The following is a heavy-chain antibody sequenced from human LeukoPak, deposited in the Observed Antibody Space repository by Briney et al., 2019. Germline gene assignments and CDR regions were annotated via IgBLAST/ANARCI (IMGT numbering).Heavy chain of an antibody. CDR3: ARGRGVRGSLDY. V-gene: IGHV3-74*01. J-gene: IGHJ4*02. Sequence: PGGSLRLSCAASGFTFSGAWMHWVRQAPGKGLVWVSRINNDGSTTRYADSVKGRFTISRDNAKNTLYLQMNSLRAEDTAVYYCARGRGVRGSLDYWGQGTLVTVSS. D-gene: IGHD3-10*01. CDR1: GFTFSGAW. CDR2: INNDGSTT.